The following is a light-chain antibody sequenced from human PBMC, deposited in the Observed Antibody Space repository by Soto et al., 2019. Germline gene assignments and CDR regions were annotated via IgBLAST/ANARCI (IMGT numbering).Light chain of an antibody. CDR2: GAS. V-gene: IGKV3-20*01. CDR1: QSVSSIY. Sequence: EIVLTQSPGTLSLSPGERATLSCRASQSVSSIYLAWYQQKPGQAPRLLIYGASNRATGIPDRFSGSWSGTDFTLTISILEPEDFAEYYCQQYGSSGTFGQGTKVDIK. J-gene: IGKJ1*01. CDR3: QQYGSSGT.